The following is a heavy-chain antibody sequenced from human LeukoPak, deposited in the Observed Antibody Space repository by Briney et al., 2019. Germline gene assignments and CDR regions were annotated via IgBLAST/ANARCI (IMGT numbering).Heavy chain of an antibody. V-gene: IGHV3-9*01. Sequence: PGGSLRLSCAASGFTFDDYAMHGVRQAPGKGREGVSGISWNSGSIGYADSVKGRFTISRDNAKNSLYLQMNSLRAEDTAVYYCARDVIVVVPAAIFEYYYYGMDVWGQGTTVTVSS. CDR1: GFTFDDYA. J-gene: IGHJ6*02. CDR3: ARDVIVVVPAAIFEYYYYGMDV. CDR2: ISWNSGSI. D-gene: IGHD2-2*01.